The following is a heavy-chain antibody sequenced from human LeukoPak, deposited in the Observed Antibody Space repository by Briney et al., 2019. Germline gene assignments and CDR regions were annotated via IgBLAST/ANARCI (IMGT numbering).Heavy chain of an antibody. Sequence: PEGSLRLSCAASGFTFNTYSMNWVRQAPGKGLEWVSSISSRSSYYIYYADSVKGRFTISRDNAKNSLYLQMNSLRAEDTAVYYCASPSSGWYNFGYWGQGTLVTVSS. CDR3: ASPSSGWYNFGY. CDR2: ISSRSSYYI. J-gene: IGHJ4*02. D-gene: IGHD6-19*01. V-gene: IGHV3-21*01. CDR1: GFTFNTYS.